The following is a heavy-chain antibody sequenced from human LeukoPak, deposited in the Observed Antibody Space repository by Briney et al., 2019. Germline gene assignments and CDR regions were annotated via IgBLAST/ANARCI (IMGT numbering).Heavy chain of an antibody. J-gene: IGHJ4*02. V-gene: IGHV3-23*01. CDR3: AKASRQGAVARPLAY. D-gene: IGHD6-19*01. CDR1: GFMFTTYA. Sequence: GGSLRLSCAASGFMFTTYAMSWVRQAPGKGLQWVSAIGGDGGRTYYADSVKGRFTISRDNSKDTVFLQMNSLRAEDTAVYYCAKASRQGAVARPLAYWGQGTLVTVSS. CDR2: IGGDGGRT.